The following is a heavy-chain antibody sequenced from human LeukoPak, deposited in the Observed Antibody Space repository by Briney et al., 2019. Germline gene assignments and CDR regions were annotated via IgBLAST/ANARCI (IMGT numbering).Heavy chain of an antibody. V-gene: IGHV1-2*02. CDR2: IYPNNGGT. D-gene: IGHD2-15*01. J-gene: IGHJ4*02. Sequence: GASVKVSCKASGYTFTGYYIHWVRQAPGQGLEWMGWIYPNNGGTDYAQKFQGRVTMTRDTSISTAYMEVSRVRSDDTAVYYCARGFRTGDMATFAHWGQGTLVTVSS. CDR1: GYTFTGYY. CDR3: ARGFRTGDMATFAH.